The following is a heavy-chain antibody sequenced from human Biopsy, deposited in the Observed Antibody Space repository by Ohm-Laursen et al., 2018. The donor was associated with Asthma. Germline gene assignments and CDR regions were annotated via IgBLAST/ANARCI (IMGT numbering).Heavy chain of an antibody. J-gene: IGHJ4*02. CDR2: VSYDGGVA. CDR3: AKRRGYSDLTDFDH. CDR1: GFVFRSHA. D-gene: IGHD3-3*01. V-gene: IGHV3-30*18. Sequence: SLRLSCAASGFVFRSHAMHWVRQAPGKGLEWVAVVSYDGGVAHYADSMKGRFTISRDNAKSTLYLQMNRLRTDDTAVYYCAKRRGYSDLTDFDHWGQGTLVTVPS.